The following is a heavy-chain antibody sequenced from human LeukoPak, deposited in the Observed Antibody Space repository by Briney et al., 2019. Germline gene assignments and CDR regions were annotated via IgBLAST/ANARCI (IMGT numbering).Heavy chain of an antibody. CDR2: INPSGGST. CDR3: AREASGYDLFYFDY. J-gene: IGHJ4*02. D-gene: IGHD5-12*01. Sequence: ASVKVSCKASGYTFTNYYMHWVRQAPGQGLEWMGMINPSGGSTSYAQKFQGRVTMTRDTSISTAYMELSRLRSDDTAVYYCAREASGYDLFYFDYWGQGTLVTVSS. V-gene: IGHV1-46*01. CDR1: GYTFTNYY.